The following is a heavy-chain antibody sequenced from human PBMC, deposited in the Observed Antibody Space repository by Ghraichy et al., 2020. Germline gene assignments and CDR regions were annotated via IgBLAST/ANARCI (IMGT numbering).Heavy chain of an antibody. CDR1: GFTFGDYA. D-gene: IGHD3-10*01. CDR3: TREYNYGSGSSFDY. V-gene: IGHV3-49*03. CDR2: IRNKAYGGTT. J-gene: IGHJ4*02. Sequence: GGSLRLSCIASGFTFGDYAMSWFRQAPGKGLEWVGFIRNKAYGGTTEYAASVKGRFTISRDDSRSSAYLQMNSLKTEDTAVYYCTREYNYGSGSSFDYWGQGTLVTVSS.